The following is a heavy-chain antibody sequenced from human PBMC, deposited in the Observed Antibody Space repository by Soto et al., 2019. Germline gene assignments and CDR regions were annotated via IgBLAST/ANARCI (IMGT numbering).Heavy chain of an antibody. CDR1: GFTFSSYA. Sequence: GGSLRLSCAASGFTFSSYAMSWVRQAPGKGLEWVSAISGSGGSTYYADSVKGRFTISRDNSKNTLYLQMNSLRAEDTAVYYCAKGGGGDGYPFGPEYFQHWGQGTLVTVSS. J-gene: IGHJ1*01. D-gene: IGHD5-12*01. CDR3: AKGGGGDGYPFGPEYFQH. V-gene: IGHV3-23*01. CDR2: ISGSGGST.